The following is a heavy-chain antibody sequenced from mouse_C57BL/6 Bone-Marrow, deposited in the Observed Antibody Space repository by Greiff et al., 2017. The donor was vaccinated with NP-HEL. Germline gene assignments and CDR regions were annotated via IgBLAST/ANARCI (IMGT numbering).Heavy chain of an antibody. CDR2: IDPEDGET. V-gene: IGHV14-2*01. CDR3: ARDYGSFYYYAMDY. Sequence: VQLKESGAELVKPGASVTLSCTASGFNIQDYYMHWVKQRTEQGLAWIGRIDPEDGETKYAPKFQGKATITADTSSNTAYLQLSSLTSEDTAVYYCARDYGSFYYYAMDYWGQGTSVTVSS. CDR1: GFNIQDYY. J-gene: IGHJ4*01. D-gene: IGHD1-1*01.